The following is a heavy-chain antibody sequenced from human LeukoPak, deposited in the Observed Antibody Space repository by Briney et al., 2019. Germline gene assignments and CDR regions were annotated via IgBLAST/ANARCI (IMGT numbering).Heavy chain of an antibody. CDR1: GFAFRTHS. V-gene: IGHV3-21*06. Sequence: PGGSLRLSCEASGFAFRTHSMNWVRQAPGKGLEWVSSTSKSGTYIYYADSMKGRFTISRDNANNSLYLHMDSLRTDDTAVYYCARGSGVHYWGQGSLVIVSS. CDR3: ARGSGVHY. CDR2: TSKSGTYI. J-gene: IGHJ4*02. D-gene: IGHD3-10*01.